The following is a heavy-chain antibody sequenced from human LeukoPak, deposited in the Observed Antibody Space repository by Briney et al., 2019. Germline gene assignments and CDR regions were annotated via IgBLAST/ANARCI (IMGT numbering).Heavy chain of an antibody. Sequence: GASVKVSCTASGYTFTGYYMHWVRQAPGQGLEWMGWINPNSGGTNYAQKFQGRVTMTRDTSISTAYMELSRLRSDDTAVYYCARDRYVDTAMVVGMDVWGQGTTVTVSS. CDR2: INPNSGGT. D-gene: IGHD5-18*01. CDR1: GYTFTGYY. CDR3: ARDRYVDTAMVVGMDV. J-gene: IGHJ6*02. V-gene: IGHV1-2*02.